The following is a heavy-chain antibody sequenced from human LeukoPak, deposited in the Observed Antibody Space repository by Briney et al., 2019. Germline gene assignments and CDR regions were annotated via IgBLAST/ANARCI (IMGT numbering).Heavy chain of an antibody. J-gene: IGHJ6*03. CDR1: GFTFSSYA. V-gene: IGHV3-23*01. CDR3: ARQFPYNYYYMDV. D-gene: IGHD4-11*01. Sequence: GGSLRLSCAASGFTFSSYAMSWVRQAPGKGLEWVPAISGSGGSTYYADSVKGRFTISRDNSKNTLYLQMNSLRAEDTAVYYCARQFPYNYYYMDVWGKGTTVTISS. CDR2: ISGSGGST.